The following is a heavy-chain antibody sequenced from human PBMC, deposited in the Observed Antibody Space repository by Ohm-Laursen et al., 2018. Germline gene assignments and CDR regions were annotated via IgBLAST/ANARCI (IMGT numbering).Heavy chain of an antibody. CDR2: IGTAGDT. CDR3: ARGRNGDYYDY. V-gene: IGHV3-13*01. D-gene: IGHD4-17*01. J-gene: IGHJ4*02. Sequence: SLRLSCTASGFTFSSYDMHWVRQAAGKGLEWVSAIGTAGDTYYPGSVKGRFTISRENAKNSLYLQMNSLRAGDTAVYYCARGRNGDYYDYWGQGTLVIVSS. CDR1: GFTFSSYD.